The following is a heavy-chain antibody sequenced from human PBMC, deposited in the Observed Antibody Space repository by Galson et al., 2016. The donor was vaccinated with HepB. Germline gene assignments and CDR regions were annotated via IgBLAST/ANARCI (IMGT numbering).Heavy chain of an antibody. CDR1: GGSVSRNNW. Sequence: LSLTCAVSGGSVSRNNWWSWVRQPPGKGLEWIGEIFHSGDTNYNPSLRSRVTISVDKSKNHFSLKLTSVTAADTAGYYCARGLREVGATRFDYWGQGTLVTASS. CDR2: IFHSGDT. D-gene: IGHD1-26*01. CDR3: ARGLREVGATRFDY. V-gene: IGHV4-4*02. J-gene: IGHJ4*02.